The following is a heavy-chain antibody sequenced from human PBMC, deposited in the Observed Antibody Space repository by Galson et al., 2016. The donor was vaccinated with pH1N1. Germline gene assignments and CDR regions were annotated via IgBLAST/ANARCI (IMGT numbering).Heavy chain of an antibody. Sequence: SVKVSCKASGYSPTTYYIHWVRQAPGQGPEFMGVINPTDGNTDYAQKFQDRVTTTWDMSTSTAYMDLGSLRSEDTAVYFCSRGVRKHASSGLDYWGQGTLVTVSS. CDR1: GYSPTTYY. V-gene: IGHV1-46*03. CDR3: SRGVRKHASSGLDY. J-gene: IGHJ4*02. CDR2: INPTDGNT. D-gene: IGHD3-10*01.